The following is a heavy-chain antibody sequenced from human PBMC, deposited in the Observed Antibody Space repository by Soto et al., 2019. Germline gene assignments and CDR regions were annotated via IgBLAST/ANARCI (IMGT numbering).Heavy chain of an antibody. Sequence: SETLSLTCTVSGGSISSGDYYWSWIRQPPGKGLEWIGYIYYSGSTYYNPSLKSRVTISVDTSKNQFSLKLSSVTAADTAVYYCARGVQDIVLVPAATTIDPWAQGTLVTVSS. CDR3: ARGVQDIVLVPAATTIDP. J-gene: IGHJ5*02. CDR2: IYYSGST. D-gene: IGHD2-2*01. V-gene: IGHV4-30-4*01. CDR1: GGSISSGDYY.